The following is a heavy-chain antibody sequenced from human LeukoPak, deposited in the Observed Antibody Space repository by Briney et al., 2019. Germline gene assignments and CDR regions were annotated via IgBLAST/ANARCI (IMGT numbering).Heavy chain of an antibody. D-gene: IGHD5-18*01. V-gene: IGHV1-8*01. Sequence: GASVKVSCKASGYTFITHDINWVRQAPGQGLEWMGWMSPNTGATGYAQKFRDRVTMSSNTSDSTAYLELDRLTFDDTAVYFCVRGLLLPPHFWRRGTLVTVS. CDR2: MSPNTGAT. CDR3: VRGLLLPPHF. CDR1: GYTFITHD. J-gene: IGHJ4*02.